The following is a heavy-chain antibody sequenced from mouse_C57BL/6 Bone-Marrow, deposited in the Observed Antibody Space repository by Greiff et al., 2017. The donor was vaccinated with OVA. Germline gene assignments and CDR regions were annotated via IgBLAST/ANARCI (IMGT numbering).Heavy chain of an antibody. Sequence: VQLQQPGTVLARPGASVKMSCKTSGYTFTSYWMHWVKQRPGQGLEWIGAIYPGNSDTSYNQKFKGKAKLTADTSASTAYMELSSLTNEDSAVCDCAPNWDPAWFGYWGQGTLVTVSA. J-gene: IGHJ3*01. V-gene: IGHV1-5*01. CDR1: GYTFTSYW. CDR3: APNWDPAWFGY. CDR2: IYPGNSDT. D-gene: IGHD4-1*01.